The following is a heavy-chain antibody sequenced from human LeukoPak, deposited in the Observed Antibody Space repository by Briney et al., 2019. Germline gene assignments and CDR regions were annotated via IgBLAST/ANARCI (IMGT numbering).Heavy chain of an antibody. J-gene: IGHJ2*01. CDR1: GFTFSSYG. V-gene: IGHV3-30*18. Sequence: GGSLRLSCAASGFTFSSYGFHWVRQVPGKGLQWVAVISNDGSSKYYADSVKGRFTISGDNSKNTLYLQMNSLRAEDTAVYYCAKETVTADLWGRGTLVTVSS. D-gene: IGHD4-17*01. CDR3: AKETVTADL. CDR2: ISNDGSSK.